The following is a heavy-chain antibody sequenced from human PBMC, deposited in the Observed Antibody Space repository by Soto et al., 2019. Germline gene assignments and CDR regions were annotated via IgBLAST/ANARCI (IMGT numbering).Heavy chain of an antibody. V-gene: IGHV4-39*01. D-gene: IGHD6-19*01. J-gene: IGHJ4*02. CDR3: ARLWGIAVAGTGPGDY. CDR1: GGSISSSSYY. Sequence: SETLSLTCTVSGGSISSSSYYWGWIRQPPGKGLEWIGSIYYSGSTYYNPSLKSRVTISVDTSKNQFSLKLSSVTAADTAVYYCARLWGIAVAGTGPGDYWGQGTLVTVS. CDR2: IYYSGST.